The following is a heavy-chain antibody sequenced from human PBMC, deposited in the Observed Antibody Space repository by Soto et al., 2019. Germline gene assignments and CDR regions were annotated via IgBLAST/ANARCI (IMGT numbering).Heavy chain of an antibody. CDR1: GGSISSYY. CDR3: ARGGRYYDILTGYYRGTSFDY. D-gene: IGHD3-9*01. V-gene: IGHV4-59*01. Sequence: SETLSLTCTVSGGSISSYYWSWIRQPPGKGLEWIGYIYYSGSTNYNPSIKSQVTKSVDKYKNKFSLKLSSVTAADTAVYYCARGGRYYDILTGYYRGTSFDYWGQGTLVTVSS. J-gene: IGHJ4*02. CDR2: IYYSGST.